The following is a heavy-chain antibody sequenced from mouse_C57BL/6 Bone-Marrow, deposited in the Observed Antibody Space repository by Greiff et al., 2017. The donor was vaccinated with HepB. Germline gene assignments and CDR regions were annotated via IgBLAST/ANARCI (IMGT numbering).Heavy chain of an antibody. V-gene: IGHV1-64*01. D-gene: IGHD2-2*01. J-gene: IGHJ4*01. CDR1: GYTFTSYW. Sequence: QVQLKQPGAELVKPGASVKLSCKASGYTFTSYWMHWVKQRPGQGLGWIGMIHPNSGSTNYNEKFKSKATLTVDKSSSTAYMQLSSLTSEDSAVYYCATIYYGYDSAMDYWGQGTSVTVSS. CDR3: ATIYYGYDSAMDY. CDR2: IHPNSGST.